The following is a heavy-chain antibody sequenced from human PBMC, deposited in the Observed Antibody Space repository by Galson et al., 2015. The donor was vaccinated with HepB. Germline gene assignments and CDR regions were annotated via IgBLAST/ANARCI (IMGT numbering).Heavy chain of an antibody. V-gene: IGHV4-4*07. J-gene: IGHJ4*02. CDR1: GGSISSYY. CDR3: ASTRHDYGDYGAWNYFDY. CDR2: IYTSGST. Sequence: ETLSLTCTVSGGSISSYYWSWIRQPAGKGLEWVGRIYTSGSTNYNPSLKSRVTMSVDTSKNQFSLKLSSVTAADTAVYYCASTRHDYGDYGAWNYFDYWGQGTLVTVSS. D-gene: IGHD4-17*01.